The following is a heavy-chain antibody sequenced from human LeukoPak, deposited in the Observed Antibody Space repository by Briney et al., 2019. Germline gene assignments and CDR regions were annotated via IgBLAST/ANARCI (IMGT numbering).Heavy chain of an antibody. CDR3: ARGLRWDSGNDWGPEH. CDR1: GDSMNGYY. J-gene: IGHJ4*02. CDR2: LFTGGNA. D-gene: IGHD5-12*01. Sequence: PSETLSLTCSVSGDSMNGYYWIWIRQTAGKGLEWIGRLFTGGNAECNPSLKSRVTMLVETSKSQFSLKLTSVTAADTAIYYCARGLRWDSGNDWGPEHWGQGVLVTVSS. V-gene: IGHV4-4*07.